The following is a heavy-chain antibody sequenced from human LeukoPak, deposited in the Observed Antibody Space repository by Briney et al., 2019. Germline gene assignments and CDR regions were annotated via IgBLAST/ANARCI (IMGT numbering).Heavy chain of an antibody. CDR1: GYTFTSNY. CDR3: ARTIVDGGTNY. Sequence: ASVKVSCKASGYTFTSNYMHWVRQAPGQGLEWMGIINPSGGSTSYAQNFQGRVTMTRDTSTSTVYMDLSSLRSEDTAVYYCARTIVDGGTNYWGQGTLVTVSS. D-gene: IGHD2-15*01. J-gene: IGHJ4*02. V-gene: IGHV1-46*01. CDR2: INPSGGST.